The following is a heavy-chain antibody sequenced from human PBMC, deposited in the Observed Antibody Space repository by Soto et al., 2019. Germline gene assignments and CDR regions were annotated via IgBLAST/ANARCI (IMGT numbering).Heavy chain of an antibody. CDR3: SRDHQYSKDTWAFDI. Sequence: SETLSLTCDVSGGSISSGGYSWSWIRQPPGKGLEWIGYIYHSGSTYYNPSLKSRVTISVDRSKNQFSLRLSSVTAADTAVYYCSRDHQYSKDTWAFDIWGQGAVVTVSS. CDR2: IYHSGST. V-gene: IGHV4-30-2*01. CDR1: GGSISSGGYS. J-gene: IGHJ3*02. D-gene: IGHD5-18*01.